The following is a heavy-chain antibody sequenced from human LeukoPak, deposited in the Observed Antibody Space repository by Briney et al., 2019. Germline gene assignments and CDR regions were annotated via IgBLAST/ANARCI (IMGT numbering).Heavy chain of an antibody. V-gene: IGHV3-7*05. J-gene: IGHJ5*02. Sequence: PGGPLRLSCAASGFTFTSYWMGWVRQAPGKGLEWVAHIKGDGSDKEYVDSVKGRFTISRDNAKNSLYLQMNSLRAEDTAVYYCARWRTYIQGFFDPWGQGTLVTVSS. CDR1: GFTFTSYW. D-gene: IGHD1/OR15-1a*01. CDR3: ARWRTYIQGFFDP. CDR2: IKGDGSDK.